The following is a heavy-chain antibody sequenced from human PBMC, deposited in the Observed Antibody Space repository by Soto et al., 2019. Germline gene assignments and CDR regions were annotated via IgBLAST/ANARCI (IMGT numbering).Heavy chain of an antibody. J-gene: IGHJ4*02. V-gene: IGHV3-30*18. D-gene: IGHD5-12*01. CDR1: GFTFSSYG. Sequence: GGSLRLSCAASGFTFSSYGMHWVRQAPGKGLEWVAVISYDGSNKYYADSVKGRFTISRDNSKNTLYLQMNSLRAEDTAVYYCAKDRDGYNSGSFDYGGQGTLVTVSS. CDR3: AKDRDGYNSGSFDY. CDR2: ISYDGSNK.